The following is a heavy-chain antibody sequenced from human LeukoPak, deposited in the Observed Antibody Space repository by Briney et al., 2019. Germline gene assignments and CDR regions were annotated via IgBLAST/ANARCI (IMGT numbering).Heavy chain of an antibody. CDR3: ARHPYTSNDAFDI. V-gene: IGHV4-59*08. CDR2: IYYSGST. D-gene: IGHD3-16*01. CDR1: GGSISSYY. J-gene: IGHJ3*02. Sequence: SETLSLTCTVSGGSISSYYWSWIRQPPGKGLEWIGYIYYSGSTNYNPSLKSRVTISVDTSKNQFPLRLSSVTAADTAVYYCARHPYTSNDAFDIWGQGTMVTVSS.